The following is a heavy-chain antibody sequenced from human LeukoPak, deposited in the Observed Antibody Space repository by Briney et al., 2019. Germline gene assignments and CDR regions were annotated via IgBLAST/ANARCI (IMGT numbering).Heavy chain of an antibody. Sequence: GGSLRLSCAGSGFTLSSNWMHWVRQAPGKGLVWVARFYSDGGRTNYADSVKGRFTISGDNAKNTQYLQVSSLRAEDTAVYYCARSGRGGAFDIWGQGTMVTVS. V-gene: IGHV3-74*01. CDR2: FYSDGGRT. J-gene: IGHJ3*02. CDR3: ARSGRGGAFDI. CDR1: GFTLSSNW. D-gene: IGHD1-26*01.